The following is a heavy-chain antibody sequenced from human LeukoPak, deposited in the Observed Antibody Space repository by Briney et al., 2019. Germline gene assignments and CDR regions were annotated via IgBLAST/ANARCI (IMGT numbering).Heavy chain of an antibody. CDR1: GGSISSYY. Sequence: TPSETLSLXCTVSGGSISSYYGSWIRQPAGKGLEWIGRIYTGGSTNYNPSLKSRVTMSVDTSKNQFSLKLSSVTAADTAVYYCARGSSLATDYWGQGTLVTVSS. CDR3: ARGSSLATDY. V-gene: IGHV4-4*07. D-gene: IGHD1-26*01. J-gene: IGHJ4*02. CDR2: IYTGGST.